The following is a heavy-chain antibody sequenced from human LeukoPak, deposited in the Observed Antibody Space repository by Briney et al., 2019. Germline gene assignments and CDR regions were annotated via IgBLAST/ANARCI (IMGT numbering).Heavy chain of an antibody. Sequence: ASVKVSCKTSGFTFTGYYMHWVRQAPGQGLEWMGWINPDTGGTNYAQKFQGRVTMTTDTSISTAYMELNRLTSDDTAVYYCARGREDSSGLLDYWGQGTLVTVSS. CDR1: GFTFTGYY. V-gene: IGHV1-2*02. D-gene: IGHD3-22*01. J-gene: IGHJ4*02. CDR2: INPDTGGT. CDR3: ARGREDSSGLLDY.